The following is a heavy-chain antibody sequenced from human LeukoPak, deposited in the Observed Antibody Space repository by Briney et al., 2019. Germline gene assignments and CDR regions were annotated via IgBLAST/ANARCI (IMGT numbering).Heavy chain of an antibody. J-gene: IGHJ6*02. CDR1: GGSISSGGYY. D-gene: IGHD3-22*01. CDR2: IYYSGST. CDR3: ARGPHYYESSGYYGKGYYYGMDV. Sequence: PSETLSLTCTVSGGSISSGGYYWSWIRQHPGKGLEWIGYIYYSGSTYYNPSLKSRVTISVDTSKNQFSLKLSSVTAADTAVFYCARGPHYYESSGYYGKGYYYGMDVWGQGTTVTVSS. V-gene: IGHV4-31*03.